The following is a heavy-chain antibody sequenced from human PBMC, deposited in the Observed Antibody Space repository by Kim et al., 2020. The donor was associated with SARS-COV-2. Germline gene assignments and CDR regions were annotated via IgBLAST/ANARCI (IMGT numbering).Heavy chain of an antibody. V-gene: IGHV1-69*01. CDR3: ARDQDDSSGYYWGAFDY. D-gene: IGHD3-22*01. J-gene: IGHJ4*02. Sequence: QGRVTITADESTSTAYMELSSLRSEDTAVYYCARDQDDSSGYYWGAFDYWGQGTLVTVSS.